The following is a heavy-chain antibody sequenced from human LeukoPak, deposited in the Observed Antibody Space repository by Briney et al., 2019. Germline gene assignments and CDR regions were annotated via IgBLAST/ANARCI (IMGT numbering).Heavy chain of an antibody. CDR1: GYTFTTYS. Sequence: ASVKVSCKASGYTFTTYSMHWVRRAPGQGLEWMAIINLSGGSTDYTQKFQGRVTMTRDTTTSTVYMELSSLRSEDTAVYYCVRHNHMDVWGQGTTVTVSS. CDR3: VRHNHMDV. J-gene: IGHJ6*02. V-gene: IGHV1-46*01. CDR2: INLSGGST.